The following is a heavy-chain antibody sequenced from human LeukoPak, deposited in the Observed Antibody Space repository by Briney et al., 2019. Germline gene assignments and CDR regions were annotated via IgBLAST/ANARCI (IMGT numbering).Heavy chain of an antibody. J-gene: IGHJ4*02. Sequence: PGGALVLYFAASGFAFSTYTMRWVRQAPGKGLEYVSGIASNGGTKDYANSVKGRFTISRDNSKNMVYLQMGSLRAEDMAVYYCAREYCTTNNCYNWGLGYWGQGTLVIVSS. CDR1: GFAFSTYT. V-gene: IGHV3-64*01. CDR2: IASNGGTK. D-gene: IGHD2-2*02. CDR3: AREYCTTNNCYNWGLGY.